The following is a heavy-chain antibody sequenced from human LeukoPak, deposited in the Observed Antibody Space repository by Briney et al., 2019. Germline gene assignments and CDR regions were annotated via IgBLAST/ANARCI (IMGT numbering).Heavy chain of an antibody. Sequence: PSETLSLTCTVSGGSMINFYWTWIRQSAGRGLEWIGRISGSGSTDFNPSLKSRVTMTVDRSKNQFSLKLTSVTATDTAVYYCAREGRGSTQGYWGQGNLVTVSS. CDR2: ISGSGST. CDR3: AREGRGSTQGY. CDR1: GGSMINFY. V-gene: IGHV4-4*07. J-gene: IGHJ4*02. D-gene: IGHD1-26*01.